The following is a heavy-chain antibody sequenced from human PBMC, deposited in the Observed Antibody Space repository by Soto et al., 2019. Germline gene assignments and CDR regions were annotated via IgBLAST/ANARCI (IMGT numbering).Heavy chain of an antibody. Sequence: QVQLVQSGAEVKKPGASVKVSCKVSGYTLTELSMHWVRQAPGKGLEWMGGFDPEDGETIYAQKFQGRVTMTEDTSTDTAYMELSSLRSEDTAVYYCATDGYSGYDPLDAFDIWGQGTMVTVSS. V-gene: IGHV1-24*01. J-gene: IGHJ3*02. CDR1: GYTLTELS. CDR3: ATDGYSGYDPLDAFDI. D-gene: IGHD5-12*01. CDR2: FDPEDGET.